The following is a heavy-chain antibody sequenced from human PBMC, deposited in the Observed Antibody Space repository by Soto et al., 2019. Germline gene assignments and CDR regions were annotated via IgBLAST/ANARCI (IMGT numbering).Heavy chain of an antibody. CDR1: GDTFSSYA. Sequence: QVQLVQSGAEVKKPGSSVKVSCKASGDTFSSYAINWVRQAPGQGLEWMGGIIPMFGTANYAQKVKGRVTITAGESTSTVYMELSSLRSEDTAVYSCARVGPAHYYDSSGYYSPLDYWAQGTLVTVSS. V-gene: IGHV1-69*01. CDR3: ARVGPAHYYDSSGYYSPLDY. J-gene: IGHJ4*02. D-gene: IGHD3-22*01. CDR2: IIPMFGTA.